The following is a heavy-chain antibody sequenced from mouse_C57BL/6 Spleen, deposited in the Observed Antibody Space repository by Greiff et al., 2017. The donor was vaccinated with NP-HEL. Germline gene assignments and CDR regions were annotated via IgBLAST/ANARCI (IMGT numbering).Heavy chain of an antibody. CDR3: ARRDDGAWFAY. Sequence: QVQLKQSGAELARPGASVKLSCKASGYTFTSYGISWVKQRTGQGLEWIGEIYPRSGNTYYNEKFKGKATLTADKSSSTAYMELRSLTSEDSAVYFCARRDDGAWFAYWGQGTLVTVSA. V-gene: IGHV1-81*01. D-gene: IGHD2-3*01. CDR2: IYPRSGNT. J-gene: IGHJ3*01. CDR1: GYTFTSYG.